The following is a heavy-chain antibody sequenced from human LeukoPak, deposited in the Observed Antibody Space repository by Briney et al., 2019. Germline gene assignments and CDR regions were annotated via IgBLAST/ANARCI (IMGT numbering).Heavy chain of an antibody. V-gene: IGHV3-48*03. D-gene: IGHD3-3*01. Sequence: GGTLRLSCAASGFTFSSYEVNWVRQAPGKGLEWVSYISSSGSTMYYADSVRGRFTISRDNAKNSLYLQMNSLRAEDTAVYYCYYAGYWGQGTLVTVSS. CDR2: ISSSGSTM. CDR1: GFTFSSYE. CDR3: YYAGY. J-gene: IGHJ4*02.